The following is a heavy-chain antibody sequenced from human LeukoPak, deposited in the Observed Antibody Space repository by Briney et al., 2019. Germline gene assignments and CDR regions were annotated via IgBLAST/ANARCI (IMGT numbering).Heavy chain of an antibody. Sequence: SETLSLTCAVYGGSFSSYYWSWIRQPPGKGLEWIGDINHGGSTHYNPSLKSRVTISVDTSKNKFSLKMSSVTAADTALYYCASLDCSSTSCYLNYWGQGTLVTVSS. CDR1: GGSFSSYY. V-gene: IGHV4-34*01. D-gene: IGHD2-2*01. CDR2: INHGGST. J-gene: IGHJ4*02. CDR3: ASLDCSSTSCYLNY.